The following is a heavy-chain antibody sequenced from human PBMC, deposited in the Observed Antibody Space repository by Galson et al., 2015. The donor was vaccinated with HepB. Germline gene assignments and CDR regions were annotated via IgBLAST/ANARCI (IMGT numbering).Heavy chain of an antibody. Sequence: SVTVSCKASGSRFSTYYIHWVRQVPGQGLEWMGWIIPNNGGTNYARKFQGRVTMARDTSINTVYMELSSLKSDDTAVYYCARGVLLADKGCFDYWGQGTLVTVSS. D-gene: IGHD3-10*01. CDR3: ARGVLLADKGCFDY. J-gene: IGHJ4*02. CDR2: IIPNNGGT. V-gene: IGHV1-2*02. CDR1: GSRFSTYY.